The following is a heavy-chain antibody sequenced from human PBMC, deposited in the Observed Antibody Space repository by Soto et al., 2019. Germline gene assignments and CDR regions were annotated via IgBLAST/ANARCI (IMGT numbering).Heavy chain of an antibody. CDR1: GFTFSSYA. CDR2: ISYDGSNK. J-gene: IGHJ6*02. CDR3: ARDLAIQLWPADGIDV. Sequence: QVQLVESGGGVVQPGRSLRLSCAASGFTFSSYAMHWVRQAPGKGLEWVAVISYDGSNKYYADSVKGRFTISRDNSNNTLDLQMNSMRAEDTAVYYCARDLAIQLWPADGIDVWGQGTTVTVSS. V-gene: IGHV3-30-3*01. D-gene: IGHD5-18*01.